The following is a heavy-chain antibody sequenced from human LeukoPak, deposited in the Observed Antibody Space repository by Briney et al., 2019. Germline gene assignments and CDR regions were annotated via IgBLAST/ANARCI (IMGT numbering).Heavy chain of an antibody. J-gene: IGHJ6*03. V-gene: IGHV3-74*01. D-gene: IGHD6-13*01. CDR3: ARVGGSSLGYLYYHMDV. CDR2: INSDGSSP. Sequence: GGSLRLSCAASGFTFNSYFMHWVRPAPGEGLVWGPRINSDGSSPTYADSVKGRFTISTDNAQNTLYLQMKSVIAQDTAVYYCARVGGSSLGYLYYHMDVWGKGTAGTVSS. CDR1: GFTFNSYF.